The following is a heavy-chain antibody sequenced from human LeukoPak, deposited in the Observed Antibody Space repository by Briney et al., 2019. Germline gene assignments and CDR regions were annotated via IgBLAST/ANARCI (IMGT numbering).Heavy chain of an antibody. D-gene: IGHD3-22*01. V-gene: IGHV4-59*08. J-gene: IGHJ6*02. CDR3: ARLYYDSSGYDRVPDYYGMDV. CDR1: GGSISSYY. CDR2: IYYSGST. Sequence: PSETLSLTCTVSGGSISSYYWSWIRQPPGKGLEWIGYIYYSGSTNYNPSLKSRVTISVDTSKNQFSLKLSSVTAADTAVYYCARLYYDSSGYDRVPDYYGMDVWGQGTTVTVSS.